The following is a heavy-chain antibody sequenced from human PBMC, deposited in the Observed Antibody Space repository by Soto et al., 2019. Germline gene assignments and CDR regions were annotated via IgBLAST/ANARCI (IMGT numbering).Heavy chain of an antibody. V-gene: IGHV3-49*04. J-gene: IGHJ4*01. CDR2: IRSALYGATT. CDR1: GFTCRDHA. D-gene: IGHD1-26*01. Sequence: GGSLRLSCTASGFTCRDHAMNYERQSPGIGLEAVEIIRSALYGATTEDAASVKGRFTITRDDSKAIVYLQMNSLKIEDTAVCFCSRGQAGGTYSDYWG. CDR3: SRGQAGGTYSDY.